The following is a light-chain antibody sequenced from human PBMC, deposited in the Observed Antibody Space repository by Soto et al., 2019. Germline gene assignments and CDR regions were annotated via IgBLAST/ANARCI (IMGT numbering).Light chain of an antibody. CDR1: QDLSNY. CDR3: QQLNSPLT. V-gene: IGKV1-9*01. J-gene: IGKJ4*01. Sequence: DIQLTQSPSFLSASEGDTVTITCRASQDLSNYLAWYQQKPGKAPKLLISPTSTSQSGVPSGFSASYSETEFTITISSLQPEDFATYFCQQLNSPLTFGGGTKVEIK. CDR2: PTS.